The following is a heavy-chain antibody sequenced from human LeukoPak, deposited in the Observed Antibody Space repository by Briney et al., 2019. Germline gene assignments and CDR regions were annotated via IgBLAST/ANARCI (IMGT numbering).Heavy chain of an antibody. CDR2: IYYSGST. CDR1: GGSISSSSYY. Sequence: SETLSLTCTVSGGSISSSSYYWGWIRQPPGKGLEWIGSIYYSGSTYYNPSLKSRVTISVDTSKNQFSLKLSSVTAADTAVYYCARAVATISLDYWGQGTLITVSS. CDR3: ARAVATISLDY. J-gene: IGHJ4*02. D-gene: IGHD5-12*01. V-gene: IGHV4-39*07.